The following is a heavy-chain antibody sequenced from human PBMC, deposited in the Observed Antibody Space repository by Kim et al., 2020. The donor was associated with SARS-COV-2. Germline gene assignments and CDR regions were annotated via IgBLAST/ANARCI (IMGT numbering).Heavy chain of an antibody. CDR1: GDSVSSNSAA. D-gene: IGHD3-10*01. CDR2: TYYRSKWYN. Sequence: SQTLSLTCAISGDSVSSNSAAWNWIRQSPSRGLEWLGRTYYRSKWYNDYAVSVKSRITINPDTSKNQFSLQLNSVTPEDTAVYYCARESRVPYYYGSGSSPQGVYYYYGMDVWGQGTTVTVSS. J-gene: IGHJ6*02. CDR3: ARESRVPYYYGSGSSPQGVYYYYGMDV. V-gene: IGHV6-1*01.